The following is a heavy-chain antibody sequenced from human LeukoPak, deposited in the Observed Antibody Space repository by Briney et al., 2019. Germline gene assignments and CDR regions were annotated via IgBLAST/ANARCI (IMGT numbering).Heavy chain of an antibody. J-gene: IGHJ5*02. CDR1: DGSVSSSDYY. CDR2: IYYSGST. Sequence: PSEILSLTCIVSDGSVSSSDYYWSWIRQPPGKGLEWIGYIYYSGSTYYNPSLKSRVTISVDTSKNQFSLKLSSVTAADTAVYYCARGGYSYHPWGQGTLVTVSS. CDR3: ARGGYSYHP. D-gene: IGHD5-18*01. V-gene: IGHV4-61*08.